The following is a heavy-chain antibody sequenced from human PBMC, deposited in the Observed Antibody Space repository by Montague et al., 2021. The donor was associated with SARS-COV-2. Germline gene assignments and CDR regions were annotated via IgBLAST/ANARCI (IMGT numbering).Heavy chain of an antibody. V-gene: IGHV2-70*01. CDR3: ARISYDILTGYYYGMDV. D-gene: IGHD3-9*01. Sequence: PALVKPTQTLTLTCTFSGFSLSTSGMCVSWIRQPPGKALEWLAXXXWXXXKYXSTSLKTRLTISKDTSKNPVVLTMTNMDPVDTATYYCARISYDILTGYYYGMDVWGQGTTVTVSS. CDR2: XXWXXXK. CDR1: GFSLSTSGMC. J-gene: IGHJ6*02.